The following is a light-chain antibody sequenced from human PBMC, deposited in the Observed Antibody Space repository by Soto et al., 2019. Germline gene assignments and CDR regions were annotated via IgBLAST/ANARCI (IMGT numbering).Light chain of an antibody. Sequence: QSVLTRPPSVSGAPGQRVTISCTGSSSNIGAGYDVHWYQQLPGTAPKLPIYGNSNRPSGVPDRFSGSKSGTSASLAITGLQDEDEADYYCQSYDSSLSVVFGGGTKLTVL. J-gene: IGLJ2*01. CDR3: QSYDSSLSVV. CDR1: SSNIGAGYD. V-gene: IGLV1-40*01. CDR2: GNS.